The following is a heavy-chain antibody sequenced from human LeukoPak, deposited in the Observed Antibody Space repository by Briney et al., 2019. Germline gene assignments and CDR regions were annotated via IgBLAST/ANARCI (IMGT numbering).Heavy chain of an antibody. Sequence: GGSLRLSCAASGFTFSSYAMSWVRQAPGQGLEWVSTISGSGGTTYYADSVKGRFTVSRDNSKNTLYLQMNSLRAEDTAVYYCARGGLMTNIDYWGQGTLLSVSS. J-gene: IGHJ4*02. CDR1: GFTFSSYA. V-gene: IGHV3-23*01. D-gene: IGHD3/OR15-3a*01. CDR2: ISGSGGTT. CDR3: ARGGLMTNIDY.